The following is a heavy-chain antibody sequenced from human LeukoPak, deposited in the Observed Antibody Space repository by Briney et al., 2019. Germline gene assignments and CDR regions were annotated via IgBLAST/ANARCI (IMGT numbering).Heavy chain of an antibody. J-gene: IGHJ3*02. CDR1: GGSFSGYY. Sequence: PSETLSLTCAVYGGSFSGYYWSWIRQPPGKGLEWIGEINHGGSTNYNPSLKSRVTISVDTSKNQFSLKLSSVTAADTAVYYCATARMGASAFDIWGQGTMVTVSS. V-gene: IGHV4-34*01. CDR2: INHGGST. CDR3: ATARMGASAFDI. D-gene: IGHD3-16*01.